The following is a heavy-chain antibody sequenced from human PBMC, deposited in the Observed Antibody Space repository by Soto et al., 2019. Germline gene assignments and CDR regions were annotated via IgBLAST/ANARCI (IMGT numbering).Heavy chain of an antibody. CDR1: GFTFSGSA. J-gene: IGHJ4*02. Sequence: EVQLVESGGGLVQPGGSLKLSCAASGFTFSGSAMHWVRQASGKGLEWVGRIRSKANSYATAYAVSVKGRFTISRDDARNTAYLQMYSLKTEDTAVYYCARGVYDFWSGHPKRLDYWGQGTVVTVSS. D-gene: IGHD3-3*01. CDR2: IRSKANSYAT. V-gene: IGHV3-73*02. CDR3: ARGVYDFWSGHPKRLDY.